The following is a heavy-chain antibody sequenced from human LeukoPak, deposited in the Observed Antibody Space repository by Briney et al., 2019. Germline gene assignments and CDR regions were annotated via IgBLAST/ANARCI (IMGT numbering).Heavy chain of an antibody. CDR2: ISSSGSTI. CDR1: GFTFSDYY. J-gene: IGHJ6*02. D-gene: IGHD3-16*01. Sequence: GGSLRLSCAASGFTFSDYYMSWIRQAPGKGLEWVSYISSSGSTIYYADSVKGRFTISRDNAKNSLYPQMNSLRAEDTAVYYCARVWGYSTQSYYYYYGMDVWGQGTTVTVSS. V-gene: IGHV3-11*01. CDR3: ARVWGYSTQSYYYYYGMDV.